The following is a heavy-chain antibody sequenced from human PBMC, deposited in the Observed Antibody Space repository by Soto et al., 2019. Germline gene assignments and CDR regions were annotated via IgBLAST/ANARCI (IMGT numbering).Heavy chain of an antibody. CDR1: GFTFTSSA. CDR3: AAGGSGSYYYYYYYGMDV. CDR2: IVVGSGNT. D-gene: IGHD3-10*01. J-gene: IGHJ6*02. V-gene: IGHV1-58*01. Sequence: GASVKVSCTASGFTFTSSAVQWVRQARGQRLEWIGWIVVGSGNTNYAQKFQERVTITRDMSTSTAYMELSSLRSEDTAVYYCAAGGSGSYYYYYYYGMDVWGQGTTVTVSS.